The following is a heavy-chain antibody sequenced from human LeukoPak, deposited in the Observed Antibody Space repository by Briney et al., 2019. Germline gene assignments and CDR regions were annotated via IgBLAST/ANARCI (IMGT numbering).Heavy chain of an antibody. CDR1: GFTFSSYA. CDR3: ARGGAAARPLDP. D-gene: IGHD6-6*01. J-gene: IGHJ5*02. Sequence: LRLSCAASGFTFSSYAMSWVRQHPGKGLEWIGYIYYSGSTYYNPSLKSRVTISVDTSKNQFSLKLSSVTAADTAVYYCARGGAAARPLDPWGQGTLVTVSS. V-gene: IGHV4-31*02. CDR2: IYYSGST.